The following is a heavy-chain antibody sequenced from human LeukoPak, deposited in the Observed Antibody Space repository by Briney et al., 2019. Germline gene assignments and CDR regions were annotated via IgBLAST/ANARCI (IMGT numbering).Heavy chain of an antibody. D-gene: IGHD3-22*01. Sequence: SETPSLTCTVSGGSISSYYWSWIRQPPGKGLEWIGYIYHSGNTNYNPSLKSRVSISIDTSKNQFSLQLSSVTAADTAVYYCARDRDSSGLRDFDLWGRGTLVTVSA. CDR1: GGSISSYY. J-gene: IGHJ2*01. V-gene: IGHV4-59*01. CDR3: ARDRDSSGLRDFDL. CDR2: IYHSGNT.